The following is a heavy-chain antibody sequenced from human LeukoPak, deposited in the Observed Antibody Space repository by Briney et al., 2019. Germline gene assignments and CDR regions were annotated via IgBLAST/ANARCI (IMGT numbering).Heavy chain of an antibody. D-gene: IGHD6-13*01. CDR3: ARDRIAAAGFDWFDP. CDR2: INPNSGGT. Sequence: ASVKVSCKASGYTFTSYGISWVRQAPGQGLEWMGWINPNSGGTNYAQKFQGRVTMTRDTSISTAYMELSRLRSDDTAVYYCARDRIAAAGFDWFDPWGQGTLVTVSS. J-gene: IGHJ5*02. CDR1: GYTFTSYG. V-gene: IGHV1-2*02.